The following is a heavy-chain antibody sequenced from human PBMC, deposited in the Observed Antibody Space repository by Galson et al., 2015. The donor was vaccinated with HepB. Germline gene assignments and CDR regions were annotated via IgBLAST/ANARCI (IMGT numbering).Heavy chain of an antibody. CDR3: ARDLLASYGSSGYYYLGAYYFDY. J-gene: IGHJ4*02. V-gene: IGHV6-1*01. CDR1: GDSVSSNSAA. Sequence: CAISGDSVSSNSAAWNWIRRSPSRGLEWLGRTYYRSKWYNEYAVSVKSRITINPDTSKNQFSLQLNSVTPEDTAVYYCARDLLASYGSSGYYYLGAYYFDYWGQGPLVTVSS. D-gene: IGHD3-22*01. CDR2: TYYRSKWYN.